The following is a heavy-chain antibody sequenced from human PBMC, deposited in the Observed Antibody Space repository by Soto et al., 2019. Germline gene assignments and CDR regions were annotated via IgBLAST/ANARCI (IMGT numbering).Heavy chain of an antibody. CDR2: IKSKTDGGTT. D-gene: IGHD1-26*01. CDR3: TTDLFVLPLGGIGVGATGTGFDY. CDR1: GFTFSNAW. Sequence: EVQLVESGGGLVKPGGSLRLSCAASGFTFSNAWMSWVRQAPGKGLEWVGRIKSKTDGGTTDYAAPVKGRFTISRDDSKNTLYLQMNSLKTEDTAVYYCTTDLFVLPLGGIGVGATGTGFDYWGQGTLVTVSS. J-gene: IGHJ4*02. V-gene: IGHV3-15*01.